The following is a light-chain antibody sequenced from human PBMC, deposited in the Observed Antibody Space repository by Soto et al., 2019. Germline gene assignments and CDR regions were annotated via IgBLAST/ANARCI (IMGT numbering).Light chain of an antibody. J-gene: IGKJ1*01. CDR2: GAF. CDR3: QQYNGYRWT. V-gene: IGKV3-11*01. CDR1: PSVPNY. Sequence: EIVLTQSPATLSLSPGERATLSCRASPSVPNYLAWYPQKPGQAPRLLIYGAFNRETGIPARFSGSGAGAECTLTISSLEPEDVETDYCQQYNGYRWTFGQGTKVDIK.